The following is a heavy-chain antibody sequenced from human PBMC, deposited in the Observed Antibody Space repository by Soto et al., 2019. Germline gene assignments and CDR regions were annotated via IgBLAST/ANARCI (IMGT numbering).Heavy chain of an antibody. D-gene: IGHD4-4*01. V-gene: IGHV4-30-2*01. CDR3: ARATVTKQYFDY. Sequence: SETLSLTCAVSGGSISSGGYSWSWIRQPPGKGLEWIGYIYHSGSTYYNPSLKSRVTISVDRSKNQFSLKLSSVTAADTAVYYCARATVTKQYFDYWGQGTLVTVSS. CDR2: IYHSGST. CDR1: GGSISSGGYS. J-gene: IGHJ4*02.